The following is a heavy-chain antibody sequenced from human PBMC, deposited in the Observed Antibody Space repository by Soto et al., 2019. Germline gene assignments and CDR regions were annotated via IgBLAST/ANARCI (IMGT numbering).Heavy chain of an antibody. Sequence: SVKVSCKASGCTFSSYAISWVRQAPGQGLEWMGGIIPIFGTANYAQKFQGRVTITADESTSTAYMELRSLRSDDTAVYYCARVLRYFDWSSVGGYFQYWGRATLVNVSS. V-gene: IGHV1-69*13. CDR2: IIPIFGTA. CDR3: ARVLRYFDWSSVGGYFQY. D-gene: IGHD3-9*01. CDR1: GCTFSSYA. J-gene: IGHJ4*02.